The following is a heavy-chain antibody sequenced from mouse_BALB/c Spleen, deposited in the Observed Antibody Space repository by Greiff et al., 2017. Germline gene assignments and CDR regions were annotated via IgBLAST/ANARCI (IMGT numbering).Heavy chain of an antibody. J-gene: IGHJ3*01. CDR1: GFTFSSYT. CDR2: ISSGGGNT. D-gene: IGHD2-1*01. CDR3: ARYGNYGWFAY. V-gene: IGHV5-9*03. Sequence: EVQLVESGGGLVKPGGSLKLSCAASGFTFSSYTMSWVRQTPEKRLEWVATISSGGGNTYYPDSVKGRFTISRDNAKNNLYLQMSSLRSEDTALYYRARYGNYGWFAYWGQGTLVTVSA.